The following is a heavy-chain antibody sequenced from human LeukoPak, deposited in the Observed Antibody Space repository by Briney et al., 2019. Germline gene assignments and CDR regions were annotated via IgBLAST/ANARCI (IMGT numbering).Heavy chain of an antibody. V-gene: IGHV3-23*01. CDR2: ISGSGSST. Sequence: GGSLRLSCAASGFTFSNYAMTWVRQAPGKGLEWVSGISGSGSSTYYADSVKGRFTLSRDYPKNTLYLQMNSLRAEDTAVYYCSKSPVGNVLDSWGQGTLVTVSS. D-gene: IGHD2-8*01. CDR3: SKSPVGNVLDS. J-gene: IGHJ5*01. CDR1: GFTFSNYA.